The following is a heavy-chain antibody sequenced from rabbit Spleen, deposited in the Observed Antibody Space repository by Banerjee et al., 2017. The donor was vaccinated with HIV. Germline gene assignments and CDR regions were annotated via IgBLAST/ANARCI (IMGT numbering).Heavy chain of an antibody. CDR3: GRGSATMTMVITGYYLSL. D-gene: IGHD2-1*01. J-gene: IGHJ4*01. CDR2: IPTSVSGT. Sequence: EQLEESGGGLVKPEGSLTLTCKASGVSFSDKDVMCWVRQAPGKGLEWIACIPTSVSGTYYASWAKGRFTFSRTSSTTVTLQMTSLTAADTATYFCGRGSATMTMVITGYYLSLWGPGTLVTVS. CDR1: GVSFSDKDV. V-gene: IGHV1S45*01.